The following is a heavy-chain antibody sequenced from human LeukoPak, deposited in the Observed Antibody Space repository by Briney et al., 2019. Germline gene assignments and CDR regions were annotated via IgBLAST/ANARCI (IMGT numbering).Heavy chain of an antibody. CDR1: GYTFTDYY. D-gene: IGHD6-19*01. CDR3: AREIGYSSGGY. CDR2: INPSSGGT. J-gene: IGHJ4*02. V-gene: IGHV1-2*06. Sequence: ASVKVSCKASGYTFTDYYVYWVRQAPGQGLEWMGRINPSSGGTNYAQKFQGRATMTRDTSISTAYMELRNLRSDGTAVYYCAREIGYSSGGYWGQGTLVTVSS.